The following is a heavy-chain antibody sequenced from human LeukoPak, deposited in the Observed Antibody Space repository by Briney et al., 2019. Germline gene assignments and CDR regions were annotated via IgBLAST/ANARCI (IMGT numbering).Heavy chain of an antibody. CDR2: IKQDGSEK. CDR1: GFTFSSYW. CDR3: ARLPYCGGDCYLSAFDI. Sequence: GGSLRLSCAASGFTFSSYWMSWVRQAPGKGLEWVANIKQDGSEKYYVDSVKGRFTISRDNAKNSLYLQMNSLRAEDTAVYYCARLPYCGGDCYLSAFDIWGQGTMVTVSS. D-gene: IGHD2-21*02. J-gene: IGHJ3*02. V-gene: IGHV3-7*01.